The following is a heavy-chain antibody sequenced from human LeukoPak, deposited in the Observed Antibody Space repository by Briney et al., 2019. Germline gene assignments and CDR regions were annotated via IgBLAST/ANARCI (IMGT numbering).Heavy chain of an antibody. V-gene: IGHV3-7*01. CDR2: IKQDESEK. D-gene: IGHD6-19*01. CDR3: ARLSSSGWGGFDN. CDR1: GFTFSSYW. Sequence: GGSLRLSCAASGFTFSSYWMSWVRQAPGKGLEWVANIKQDESEKYYVDSVKGRFTISRDNAKNSLYLQMNSLRGEDTAVYYCARLSSSGWGGFDNWGQGTLVTVSS. J-gene: IGHJ4*02.